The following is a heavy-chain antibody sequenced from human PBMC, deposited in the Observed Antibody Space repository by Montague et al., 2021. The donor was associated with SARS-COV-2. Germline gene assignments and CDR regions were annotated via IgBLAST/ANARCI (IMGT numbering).Heavy chain of an antibody. V-gene: IGHV4-4*02. J-gene: IGHJ4*02. CDR3: PRGLTVAGTDY. Sequence: SETLSLTCALSGDSVNSRKWWAWVRQSPMKGLEWIGEVSRTGITTFNPSLKSRVTISLDVSKNLFSLNLTSVTAADTAIYYCPRGLTVAGTDYWGQGSLVTVSS. CDR1: GDSVNSRKW. D-gene: IGHD6-19*01. CDR2: VSRTGIT.